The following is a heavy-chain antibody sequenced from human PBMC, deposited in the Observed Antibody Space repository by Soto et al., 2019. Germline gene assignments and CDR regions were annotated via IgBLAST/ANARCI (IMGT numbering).Heavy chain of an antibody. D-gene: IGHD2-15*01. CDR3: TTDLNDIVVVVAATRAFDY. CDR1: GFTFSNAW. V-gene: IGHV3-15*01. J-gene: IGHJ4*02. CDR2: IKSKTDGGTT. Sequence: GWSLRLSCAASGFTFSNAWMSWVRQAPGKGLEWVGRIKSKTDGGTTDYAAPVKGRFTISRDDSKNTLYLQMNSLKTEDTAVYYCTTDLNDIVVVVAATRAFDYWGQGTLVTVSS.